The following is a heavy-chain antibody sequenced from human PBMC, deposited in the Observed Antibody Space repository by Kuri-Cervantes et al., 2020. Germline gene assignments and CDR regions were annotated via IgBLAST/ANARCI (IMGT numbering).Heavy chain of an antibody. Sequence: GESLKISCAASGFTFSSYGMHWVRQAPGKGLEWVAVISYDGSNKYYADSVKGRFTISRDNSKNTLYLQMNSLRAEDTAVYYCARQITILGGGMDVWGQGTTVTVSS. V-gene: IGHV3-30*03. CDR3: ARQITILGGGMDV. CDR2: ISYDGSNK. J-gene: IGHJ6*02. CDR1: GFTFSSYG. D-gene: IGHD3-3*01.